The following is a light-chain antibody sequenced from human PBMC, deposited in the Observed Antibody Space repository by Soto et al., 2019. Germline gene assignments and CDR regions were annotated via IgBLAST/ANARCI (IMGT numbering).Light chain of an antibody. J-gene: IGLJ3*02. V-gene: IGLV2-14*01. CDR1: SSDVGRYNY. Sequence: QSALAQPASVSGSPGQSITISCTGTSSDVGRYNYVSWYQHHPDKAPQLLIYEVSNRPSGVSTRFSGSKSGNTASLTISGLQPEDEADYYCNSYTTTSTRVFGGGTKLTVL. CDR2: EVS. CDR3: NSYTTTSTRV.